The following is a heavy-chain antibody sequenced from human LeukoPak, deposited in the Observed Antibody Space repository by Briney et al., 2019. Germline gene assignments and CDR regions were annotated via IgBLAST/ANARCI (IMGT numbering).Heavy chain of an antibody. CDR1: GFTFSSYA. CDR2: ISGSGGST. D-gene: IGHD3-22*01. J-gene: IGHJ4*02. CDR3: AKVGSSGSKRSYYFDY. V-gene: IGHV3-23*01. Sequence: PGGSLRLSCAASGFTFSSYAMSWVRQAPGKGLEWVSAISGSGGSTYYADSVKGRFTISRDNSKNTLYLQMNSLRAEDTAVYYCAKVGSSGSKRSYYFDYWGQGTLVTVSS.